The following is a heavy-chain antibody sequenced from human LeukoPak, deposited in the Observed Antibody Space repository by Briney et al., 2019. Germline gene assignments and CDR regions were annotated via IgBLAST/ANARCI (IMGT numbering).Heavy chain of an antibody. Sequence: SETLSLTCTLSGGSISSGDYYWSWIRQPPGKGLEWIGYIYYSGSTYYNPSLKSRVTISVDTSKNQFSLKLSSVTAADTAVYYCARGAFDCSSTSCYLYYYYMDVWGKGTTVTVSS. CDR2: IYYSGST. CDR3: ARGAFDCSSTSCYLYYYYMDV. J-gene: IGHJ6*03. CDR1: GGSISSGDYY. D-gene: IGHD2-2*01. V-gene: IGHV4-30-4*08.